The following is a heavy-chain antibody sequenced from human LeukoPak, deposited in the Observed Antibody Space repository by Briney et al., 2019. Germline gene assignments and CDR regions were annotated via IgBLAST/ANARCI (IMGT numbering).Heavy chain of an antibody. CDR3: AIPPGYCGNDCSFDH. D-gene: IGHD2-21*02. J-gene: IGHJ4*02. Sequence: GESLKISCEGSGYSFSNHWIGWVRQMPGKGLEWTGIIYPGDYETRYSPSFQGLVTISVDKSISTAYLQWSSLKASDTAMYYCAIPPGYCGNDCSFDHWGQGTLVTVSS. V-gene: IGHV5-51*01. CDR1: GYSFSNHW. CDR2: IYPGDYET.